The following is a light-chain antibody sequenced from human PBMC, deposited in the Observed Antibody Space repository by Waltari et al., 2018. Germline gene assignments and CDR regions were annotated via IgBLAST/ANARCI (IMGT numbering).Light chain of an antibody. CDR1: ALPKQY. CDR2: KET. J-gene: IGLJ2*01. V-gene: IGLV3-25*03. CDR3: QSTDNSGTYVV. Sequence: SYELTQPPSVSVSPGQTARITCSGDALPKQYYFWYQQRSGQAPVGAIYKETERPSGIPERFSGSSSGTRVTLTSSGVQAEDEADYYCQSTDNSGTYVVFGGGTKLTVL.